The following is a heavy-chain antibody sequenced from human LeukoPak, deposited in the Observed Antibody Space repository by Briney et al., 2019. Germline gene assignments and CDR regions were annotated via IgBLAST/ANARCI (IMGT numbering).Heavy chain of an antibody. J-gene: IGHJ3*02. D-gene: IGHD3-22*01. CDR1: GFSFSIYA. CDR3: ARAPMSYDSSGFGGAFDI. V-gene: IGHV3-64*04. CDR2: ISSNGGST. Sequence: GGSLRLSCAASGFSFSIYAMHWVRQAPGKGLEYVSAISSNGGSTYYADSVKGRFTISRDNSKNTMYLQMNSLRAEDTAMYYCARAPMSYDSSGFGGAFDIWGQGTMVTVSS.